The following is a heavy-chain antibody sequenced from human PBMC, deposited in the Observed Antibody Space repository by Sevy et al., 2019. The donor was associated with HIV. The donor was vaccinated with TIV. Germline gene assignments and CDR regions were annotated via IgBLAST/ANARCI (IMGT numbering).Heavy chain of an antibody. CDR2: ISDSGGYT. V-gene: IGHV3-23*01. CDR3: ANRAGPIFDN. Sequence: GGSLRLSCVVSGFTFSNYYMSWVRQAPGKGLEWVSVISDSGGYTSYTDSVKGRFTISRDNAKNTLYLQMNSLRAEDTAIYYCANRAGPIFDNWGQGTLVTVSS. J-gene: IGHJ4*02. D-gene: IGHD6-19*01. CDR1: GFTFSNYY.